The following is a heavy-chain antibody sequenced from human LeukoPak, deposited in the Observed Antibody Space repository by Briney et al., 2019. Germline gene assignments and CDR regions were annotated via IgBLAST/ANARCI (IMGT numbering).Heavy chain of an antibody. CDR3: ARSYSSGWSHFDY. V-gene: IGHV1-2*02. D-gene: IGHD6-19*01. Sequence: GASVKVSCKASGNTFTGYYIHWVRQAPGQGLEWMGWINPDSGGTHYEQKFQGRVTMTRDTFISTAYMELSSLTSDDTAVYYCARSYSSGWSHFDYWGQRTLVTVSS. CDR1: GNTFTGYY. CDR2: INPDSGGT. J-gene: IGHJ4*02.